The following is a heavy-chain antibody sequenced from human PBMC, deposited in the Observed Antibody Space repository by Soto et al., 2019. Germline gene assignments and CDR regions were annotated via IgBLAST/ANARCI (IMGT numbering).Heavy chain of an antibody. CDR2: IHYNGNT. CDR3: ARDRFHHWNDLWFTSDYYYYGMDV. CDR1: GDSISAYS. V-gene: IGHV4-59*12. Sequence: NPSETLSLTCTVSGDSISAYSWSWVRQPPGKGLEWIGNIHYNGNTKYNPSLKSRVTISVDKSKNQFSLKLSSVTAADTAVYYCARDRFHHWNDLWFTSDYYYYGMDVWGQGTTVTVSS. D-gene: IGHD1-1*01. J-gene: IGHJ6*02.